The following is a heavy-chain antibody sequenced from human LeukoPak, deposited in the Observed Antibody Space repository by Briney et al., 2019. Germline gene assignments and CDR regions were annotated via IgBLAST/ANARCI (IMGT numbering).Heavy chain of an antibody. CDR1: GFTFSSYS. D-gene: IGHD3-9*01. J-gene: IGHJ4*02. CDR3: ARVDRILTGYYQQYFFDY. V-gene: IGHV3-7*01. CDR2: IKQDGSEK. Sequence: GGSLRLSCAASGFTFSSYSMNWVRQAPGKGLEWVANIKQDGSEKYYVDSVRGRFTISRDNAKNSLYLQMNSLRAEDTAVYYCARVDRILTGYYQQYFFDYWGQGTLVTVSS.